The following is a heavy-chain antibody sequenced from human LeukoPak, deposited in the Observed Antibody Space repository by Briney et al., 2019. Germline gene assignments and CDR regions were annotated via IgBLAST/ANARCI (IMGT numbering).Heavy chain of an antibody. V-gene: IGHV3-33*06. J-gene: IGHJ4*02. CDR3: AKDELFLGDYGPLYSFDY. D-gene: IGHD4/OR15-4a*01. CDR1: GFTFSNYA. CDR2: IYYDGSNK. Sequence: PGRSLRLSCTASGFTFSNYAMHWVRQAPGKGLEWVAVIYYDGSNKYYADSVKGRFTISRDNSKNTLYLRMNSLRAEDTAVYYCAKDELFLGDYGPLYSFDYWGQGTLVTVSS.